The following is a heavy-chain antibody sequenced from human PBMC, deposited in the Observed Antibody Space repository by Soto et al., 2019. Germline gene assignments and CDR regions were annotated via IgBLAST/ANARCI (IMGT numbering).Heavy chain of an antibody. CDR1: GYSFTNYW. CDR3: ARMAAEGYYYYGMDV. V-gene: IGHV5-51*01. D-gene: IGHD6-13*01. J-gene: IGHJ6*02. CDR2: IYPGDSDT. Sequence: EVQLVQSGAEVKKPGESLKISCQGSGYSFTNYWIGWVRQMPEKGLEWMGIIYPGDSDTRYSPSFQGQVTISADKSINTANLQWSSLKASDTAIYYCARMAAEGYYYYGMDVWGQGTAVTVSS.